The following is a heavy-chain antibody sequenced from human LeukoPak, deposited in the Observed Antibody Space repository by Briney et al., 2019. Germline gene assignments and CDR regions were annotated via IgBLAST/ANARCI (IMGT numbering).Heavy chain of an antibody. CDR1: GFTSSNYA. V-gene: IGHV3-23*01. D-gene: IGHD4/OR15-4a*01. Sequence: PGGSLRLSCAASGFTSSNYAMSWVRQAAGKGLEWVSTISRGTPTTYYTDPVKGRFAISRDNSKNTVYLQMNSLRAEDTALYYCARRAGAYSHPYDYRGQGTLVTVSS. J-gene: IGHJ4*02. CDR2: ISRGTPTT. CDR3: ARRAGAYSHPYDY.